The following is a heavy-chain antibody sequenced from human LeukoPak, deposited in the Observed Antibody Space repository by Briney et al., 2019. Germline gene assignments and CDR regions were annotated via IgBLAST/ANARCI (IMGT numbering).Heavy chain of an antibody. CDR3: ARWESGYLAYYFDY. D-gene: IGHD3-3*01. CDR1: GYTFTGYY. J-gene: IGHJ4*02. Sequence: ASAKVSCKASGYTFTGYYMHWVRQAPGQGLEWMGWINPNSGGTNYAQKFQGRVTMTRDTSISTAYMELSRLRSDDTAVYYCARWESGYLAYYFDYWGQGTLVTVSS. CDR2: INPNSGGT. V-gene: IGHV1-2*02.